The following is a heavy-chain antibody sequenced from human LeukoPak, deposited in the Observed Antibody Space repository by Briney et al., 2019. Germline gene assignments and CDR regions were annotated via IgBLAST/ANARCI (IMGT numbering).Heavy chain of an antibody. V-gene: IGHV4-4*07. CDR2: FYSNGNS. CDR3: ARDDIVVVPAPPMDV. CDR1: GGSISTYY. Sequence: SETLSLTCTVSGGSISTYYWNWIRQPAGKGLEWIGRFYSNGNSYNNPSLKSRVTMSVDTSKSQFFLELTSVTAADTAVYYCARDDIVVVPAPPMDVWGQGTTVTVSS. J-gene: IGHJ6*02. D-gene: IGHD2-2*01.